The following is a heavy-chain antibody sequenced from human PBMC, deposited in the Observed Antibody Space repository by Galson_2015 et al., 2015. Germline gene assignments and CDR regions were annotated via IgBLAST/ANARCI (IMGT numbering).Heavy chain of an antibody. CDR3: ARDVYYYDSSDPRGAFDI. D-gene: IGHD3-22*01. J-gene: IGHJ3*02. Sequence: SLRLSCAASGFTFSSYWMSWVRQAPGKGLEWVANIKQDGSEKYYVDSVKGRFTISRDNAKNSLYLQMNSLRAEDTAVYYCARDVYYYDSSDPRGAFDIWGQGTMVTVSS. V-gene: IGHV3-7*01. CDR1: GFTFSSYW. CDR2: IKQDGSEK.